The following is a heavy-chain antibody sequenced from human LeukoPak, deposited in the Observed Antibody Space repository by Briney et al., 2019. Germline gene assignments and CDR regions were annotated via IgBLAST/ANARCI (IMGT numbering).Heavy chain of an antibody. CDR3: AGLIRPGWFDP. J-gene: IGHJ5*02. D-gene: IGHD1-14*01. CDR1: GGSISSSKYY. CDR2: IFNSGST. V-gene: IGHV4-39*01. Sequence: SETLSLTCTVSGGSISSSKYYWGWIRQPPGKGLEWIGTIFNSGSTHYNPSLKSRVTISVDTSKNQFSLNLSSVTAADTAVYYCAGLIRPGWFDPWGQGTLVTVSS.